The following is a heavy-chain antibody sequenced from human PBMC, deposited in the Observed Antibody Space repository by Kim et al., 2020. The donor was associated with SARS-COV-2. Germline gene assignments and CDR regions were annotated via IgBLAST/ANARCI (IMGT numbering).Heavy chain of an antibody. Sequence: GGSLRLSCAASGFTFDDYAMHWVRQAPGKGLEWVSLISGDGGSTYYADSVKGRFTISRDNSKNSLYLQMNSLRTEDTALYYCAKDMAVEMATIVSYYFDYWGQGTLVTVSS. CDR2: ISGDGGST. D-gene: IGHD5-12*01. CDR1: GFTFDDYA. CDR3: AKDMAVEMATIVSYYFDY. V-gene: IGHV3-43*02. J-gene: IGHJ4*02.